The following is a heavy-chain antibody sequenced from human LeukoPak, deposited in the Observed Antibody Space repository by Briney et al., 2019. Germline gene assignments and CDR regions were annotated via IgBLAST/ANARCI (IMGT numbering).Heavy chain of an antibody. V-gene: IGHV4-4*07. CDR1: GDSISRYY. D-gene: IGHD3-10*01. CDR3: ARDSGTTGEVKFDP. CDR2: IYNGGIV. J-gene: IGHJ5*02. Sequence: PSETLSLTCTVSGDSISRYYWSWIRQPAGKGLEWIGRIYNGGIVTYNPSLKSRVTMSIDTSNNQFSLRLRFVTAADTAVYYCARDSGTTGEVKFDPWGQGTLVTVSS.